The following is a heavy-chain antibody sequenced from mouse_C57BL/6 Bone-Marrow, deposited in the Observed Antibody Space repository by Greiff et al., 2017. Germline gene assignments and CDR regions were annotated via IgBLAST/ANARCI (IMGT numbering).Heavy chain of an antibody. CDR1: GYTFTTYP. J-gene: IGHJ2*01. D-gene: IGHD2-1*01. V-gene: IGHV1-47*01. CDR3: ARGGNYGGYYFDY. Sequence: VQLKESGAELVKPGASVKMSCKASGYTFTTYPIEWMKQNHGKSLEWIGNFHPYNDDTKYNEKFKGKATLTVEKSSNTVYLELSRLTTDDSAVYYCARGGNYGGYYFDYWGQGTTLT. CDR2: FHPYNDDT.